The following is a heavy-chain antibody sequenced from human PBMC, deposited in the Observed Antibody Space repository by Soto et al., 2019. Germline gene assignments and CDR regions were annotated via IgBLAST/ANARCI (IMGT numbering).Heavy chain of an antibody. V-gene: IGHV3-23*01. J-gene: IGHJ4*02. CDR3: ARDESYDILTGYYTPQRFDY. Sequence: GGSLRLACAASGFTFSSYAMSWVRQAPGKGLEWVSAISGSGGSKYYADSVKGRFTISRGNSKNTLYLQMNGLRAEDTTVYYCARDESYDILTGYYTPQRFDYWGQGALVTVSS. CDR1: GFTFSSYA. D-gene: IGHD3-9*01. CDR2: ISGSGGSK.